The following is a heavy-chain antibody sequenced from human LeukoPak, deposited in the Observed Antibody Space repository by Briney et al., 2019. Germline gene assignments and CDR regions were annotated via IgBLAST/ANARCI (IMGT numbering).Heavy chain of an antibody. CDR2: IKQDGSEK. V-gene: IGHV3-7*03. CDR3: ARDQNSSSWGTWSYTYYYYYYMDV. D-gene: IGHD6-13*01. J-gene: IGHJ6*03. CDR1: EFTFSTYW. Sequence: GGSLRLSCAASEFTFSTYWMSWVRQAPGKGLEWVADIKQDGSEKYYVHSVRGRFTISRQNAKNSLYLQMNSLRAEDTALYYCARDQNSSSWGTWSYTYYYYYYMDVWGKGTTVTVSS.